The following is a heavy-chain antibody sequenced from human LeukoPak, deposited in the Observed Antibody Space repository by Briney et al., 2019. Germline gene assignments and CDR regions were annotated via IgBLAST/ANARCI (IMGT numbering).Heavy chain of an antibody. V-gene: IGHV4-39*01. Sequence: PSETLSLTCTVSGGSISSSSYYWGWIRQPPGKGLEWIGSIYHSGSTYYNPSLKSRVTISVDTSKNQFSLKLSSVTAADTAVYFCARVDGSCSGGSCPSGNWFDPWGQGTLVTVSS. J-gene: IGHJ5*02. CDR3: ARVDGSCSGGSCPSGNWFDP. CDR2: IYHSGST. CDR1: GGSISSSSYY. D-gene: IGHD2-15*01.